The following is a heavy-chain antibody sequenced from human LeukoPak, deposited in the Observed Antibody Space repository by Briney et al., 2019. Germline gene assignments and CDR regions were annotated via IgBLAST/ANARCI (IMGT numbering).Heavy chain of an antibody. Sequence: GGSLRLSCAASGFTFSSYGMNWVRQAPGKGLEWVSYISYSSSTIYYADSVKGRFTISRDNAKNSLYLQMNSLRAEDTAVYYCAREEAGGPDYWGQGTLVTVSS. V-gene: IGHV3-48*01. D-gene: IGHD3-16*01. CDR2: ISYSSSTI. CDR3: AREEAGGPDY. J-gene: IGHJ4*02. CDR1: GFTFSSYG.